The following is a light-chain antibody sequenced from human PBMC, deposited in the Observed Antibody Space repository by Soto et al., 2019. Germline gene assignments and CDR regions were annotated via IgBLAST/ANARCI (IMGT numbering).Light chain of an antibody. CDR2: SNN. CDR3: AAWDDSLNGDV. Sequence: QSVLTQPPSASGTPGQRVTISCSGSSSNIGNNNVNWYQQLPGTAPKLLIYSNNQRPSGVPDRFSGAKSGTSASLAISGLQSEDEADYYCAAWDDSLNGDVFGTGTKVTAL. V-gene: IGLV1-44*01. CDR1: SSNIGNNN. J-gene: IGLJ1*01.